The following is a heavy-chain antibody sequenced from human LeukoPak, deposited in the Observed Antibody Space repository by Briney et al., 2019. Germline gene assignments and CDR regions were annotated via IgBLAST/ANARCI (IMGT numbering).Heavy chain of an antibody. CDR2: IIPIFGTA. CDR1: GGTLSSYA. J-gene: IGHJ4*02. CDR3: ARGGIAAATADY. D-gene: IGHD6-13*01. V-gene: IGHV1-69*05. Sequence: SVKVSCKASGGTLSSYAISWVRQAPGQGLEWMGGIIPIFGTANYAQKFQGRVTITTDETTSTAYMELSSLRSEDTAVYYCARGGIAAATADYWGQGTLVTVSS.